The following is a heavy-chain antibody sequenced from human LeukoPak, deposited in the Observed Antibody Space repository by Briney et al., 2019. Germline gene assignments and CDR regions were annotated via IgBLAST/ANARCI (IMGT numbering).Heavy chain of an antibody. CDR3: ARDGVYSSSWRGAFDI. CDR2: ISAYNGNT. Sequence: ASVKVSCKASGYTFTSYGISWVRQAPGQGLEWMGWISAYNGNTNYSQKLQGRVTMTTDTSTSTAYMELRSLRSDDTAAYYCARDGVYSSSWRGAFDIWGQGTMVTVSS. V-gene: IGHV1-18*01. J-gene: IGHJ3*02. CDR1: GYTFTSYG. D-gene: IGHD6-13*01.